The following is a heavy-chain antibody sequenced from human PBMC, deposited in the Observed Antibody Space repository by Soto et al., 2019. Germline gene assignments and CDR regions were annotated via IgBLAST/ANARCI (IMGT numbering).Heavy chain of an antibody. CDR1: GFTFSSYG. CDR3: ARRGSKEYSSGWSYKHYNWFDP. Sequence: GGSLRLSCAASGFTFSSYGMNWVRQAPGKGLEWVSYIGSSSSAIYYADSVKGRFTISRDNAKNSLYLQMNSLSDEDTAVYYCARRGSKEYSSGWSYKHYNWFDPWGQGTLVTVS. V-gene: IGHV3-48*02. J-gene: IGHJ5*02. D-gene: IGHD6-19*01. CDR2: IGSSSSAI.